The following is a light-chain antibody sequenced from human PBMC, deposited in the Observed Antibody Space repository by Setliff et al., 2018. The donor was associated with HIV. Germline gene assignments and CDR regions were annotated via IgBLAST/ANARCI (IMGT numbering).Light chain of an antibody. J-gene: IGLJ2*01. CDR1: SSNIGHSY. V-gene: IGLV1-47*01. Sequence: QSVLTQPPSASGTPGQGVTISCSGSSSNIGHSYVYWYQQFPGMAPKLLIYRSNQRPSGVPDRFSGSTSGTSASLAISGLRAGDEADYYCAAWDYSLKTVVFGGGTKVTVL. CDR3: AAWDYSLKTVV. CDR2: RSN.